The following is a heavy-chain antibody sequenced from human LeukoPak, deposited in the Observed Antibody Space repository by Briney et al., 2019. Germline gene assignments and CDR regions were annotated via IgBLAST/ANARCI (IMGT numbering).Heavy chain of an antibody. CDR3: ARDKYYYDTSGGGCYFDY. V-gene: IGHV3-48*01. CDR2: ISTSGTTI. Sequence: GGSLRLSCAASGFTFSSYSMNWVRQAPGKGLEWLSYISTSGTTIYYADSVKGRFTISRDNAKNSLFLQMNSLRAEDTAVYYCARDKYYYDTSGGGCYFDYWGQGTLVTVSS. D-gene: IGHD3-22*01. J-gene: IGHJ4*02. CDR1: GFTFSSYS.